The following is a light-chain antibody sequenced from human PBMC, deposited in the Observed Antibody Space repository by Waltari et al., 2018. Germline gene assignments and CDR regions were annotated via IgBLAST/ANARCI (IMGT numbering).Light chain of an antibody. CDR1: EDIRTY. J-gene: IGKJ5*01. CDR3: QRYNRAPIT. V-gene: IGKV1-27*01. Sequence: DIQLTQSPSSVSASLGDRVTITCRASEDIRTYFAWYTQKAGKVPKLLIYAASSLPSGVPSRFSGSGSGTQFTLTIDGLQSEDVATYYCQRYNRAPITFGQGTRLEIK. CDR2: AAS.